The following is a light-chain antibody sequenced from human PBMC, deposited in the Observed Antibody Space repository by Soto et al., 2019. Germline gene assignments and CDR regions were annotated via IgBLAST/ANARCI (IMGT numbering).Light chain of an antibody. V-gene: IGLV2-14*01. CDR2: EVS. CDR3: SSYTSSSTYV. Sequence: QSALTQPASVSGSPGQSINISCTGTSSDVGGYNYVSWYQQHPGKAPKLMIYEVSNRPSGVSNRFSGSKSGNTASLTISGLQAEDEADYSCSSYTSSSTYVFGNGTKLTVL. J-gene: IGLJ1*01. CDR1: SSDVGGYNY.